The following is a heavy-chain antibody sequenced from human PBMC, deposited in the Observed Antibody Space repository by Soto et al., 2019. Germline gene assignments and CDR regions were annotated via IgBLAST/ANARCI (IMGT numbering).Heavy chain of an antibody. J-gene: IGHJ5*02. V-gene: IGHV4-59*08. CDR3: ARLLWSRGDWFDP. D-gene: IGHD3-10*01. Sequence: QVQLQESGPGLVKPSETLSLTCTVSGGSISSYYWSWIRQPPGKGLEWIGYIYYSGSTNYNHSLTSRVTISVDTSKNQFSLKLSSVTAADTAVYYCARLLWSRGDWFDPWGQGTLVTVSS. CDR1: GGSISSYY. CDR2: IYYSGST.